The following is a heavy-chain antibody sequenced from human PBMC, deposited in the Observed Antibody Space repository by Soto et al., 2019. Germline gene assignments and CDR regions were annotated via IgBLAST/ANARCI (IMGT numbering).Heavy chain of an antibody. CDR3: ARRGYYYGSGGYYGMDV. Sequence: SVKVSCKASGGTFSSYAISWVRQAPGQGLEWMGGIIPIFGTANYAQKFQGRVTITADESTSTAYMELSSLRSEDTAVYYCARRGYYYGSGGYYGMDVWGQGTTVTVSS. V-gene: IGHV1-69*13. J-gene: IGHJ6*02. D-gene: IGHD3-10*01. CDR1: GGTFSSYA. CDR2: IIPIFGTA.